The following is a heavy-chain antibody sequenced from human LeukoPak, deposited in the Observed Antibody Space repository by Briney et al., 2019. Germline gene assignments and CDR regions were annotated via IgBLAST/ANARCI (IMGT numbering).Heavy chain of an antibody. CDR3: ARELEYSSSQKDY. V-gene: IGHV3-48*04. D-gene: IGHD6-6*01. CDR1: GFTFSSNG. Sequence: PGGSLRLSCAASGFTFSSNGMNWVRQARGKGVEWGSYISATGGTIYYADSLKGRFTTSRDNAKNSLYLQMNRLRAEDTAVYYCARELEYSSSQKDYWGQGTLVTVSS. J-gene: IGHJ4*02. CDR2: ISATGGTI.